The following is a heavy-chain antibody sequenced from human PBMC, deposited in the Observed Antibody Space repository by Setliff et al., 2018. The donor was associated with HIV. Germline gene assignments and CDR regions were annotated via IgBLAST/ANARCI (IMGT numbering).Heavy chain of an antibody. CDR2: ISSTGTT. Sequence: SETLSLTCVVSDDSFTNYDWTWIRQSPGKALQWIGYISSTGTTNYSPSLRSRFTISIETSNTRFSLWLRSVTASDTATYYCARLGRAIDDGGSSVRLDFWGQGVLVTVSS. CDR3: ARLGRAIDDGGSSVRLDF. J-gene: IGHJ4*02. CDR1: DDSFTNYD. V-gene: IGHV4-4*08. D-gene: IGHD2-15*01.